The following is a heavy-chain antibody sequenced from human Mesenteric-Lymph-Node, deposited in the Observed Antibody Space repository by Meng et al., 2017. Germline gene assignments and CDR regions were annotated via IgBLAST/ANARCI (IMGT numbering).Heavy chain of an antibody. D-gene: IGHD3-10*01. V-gene: IGHV3-15*01. CDR1: GFTFSDAW. CDR3: LYYRDSFDYHVAY. J-gene: IGHJ4*01. CDR2: IKSRPNGGTT. Sequence: GESLKISCAASGFTFSDAWMMWVRRAPGKGLEWVGRIKSRPNGGTTNYGAPVEGRFSISRDDSQNKVFLQMNSLRTEDTAVYYCLYYRDSFDYHVAYWGHGKLVNGAS.